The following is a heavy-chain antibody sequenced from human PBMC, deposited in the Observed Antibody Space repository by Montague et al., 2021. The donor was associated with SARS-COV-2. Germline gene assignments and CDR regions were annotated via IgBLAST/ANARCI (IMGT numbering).Heavy chain of an antibody. Sequence: SETLSLTCTVSGGSISSSSYYWGWIRQPPGKGLEWIGSIYYSGSTYYNPSLKSRVTISVDTSKNQFSLRLSSVTAADTAVYYCARDPQVGAMDYWGQGTLVTVSS. CDR2: IYYSGST. CDR3: ARDPQVGAMDY. J-gene: IGHJ4*02. D-gene: IGHD1-26*01. CDR1: GGSISSSSYY. V-gene: IGHV4-39*02.